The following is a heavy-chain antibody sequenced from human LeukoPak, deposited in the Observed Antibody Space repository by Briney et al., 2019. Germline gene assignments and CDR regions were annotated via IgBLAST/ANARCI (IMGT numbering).Heavy chain of an antibody. CDR3: ATTQVGAMHIDY. CDR1: GYTLAELS. V-gene: IGHV1-24*01. J-gene: IGHJ4*02. Sequence: GASVKVSCKVSGYTLAELSMHWVRQAPGKGLEWMGGFDPEDGETIYAQKFQGRVTMTEDTSTDTAYMELSSLRSEDTAVYYFATTQVGAMHIDYWGQGTLVTVSS. CDR2: FDPEDGET. D-gene: IGHD1-26*01.